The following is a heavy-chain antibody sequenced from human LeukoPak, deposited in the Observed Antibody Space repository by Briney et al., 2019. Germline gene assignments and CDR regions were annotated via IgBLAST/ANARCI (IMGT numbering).Heavy chain of an antibody. CDR1: GYTFTGYY. CDR2: INPNSGGT. D-gene: IGHD3-22*01. J-gene: IGHJ6*03. Sequence: ASVKVSCKASGYTFTGYYMHWVRQAPGQGLEWMGWINPNSGGTNYAQKFQGRVTMTRDTSISTAYMELSRLRSDHTAVYYCARDAYDSSGYTYMDVWGKGTTVTVSS. CDR3: ARDAYDSSGYTYMDV. V-gene: IGHV1-2*02.